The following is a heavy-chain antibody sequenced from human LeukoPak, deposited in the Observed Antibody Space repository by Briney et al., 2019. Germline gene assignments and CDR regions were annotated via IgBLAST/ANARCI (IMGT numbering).Heavy chain of an antibody. Sequence: GSLRLSCAASGFTFSSYWMSWVRQAPGKGLEWVANIKEDGSEKYYVDSVKGRFTISRDNAKNTLYLQINSLRAEDTAVYYCARGATYAYYFDFWGQGSLVTVSS. CDR3: ARGATYAYYFDF. CDR2: IKEDGSEK. D-gene: IGHD1-26*01. CDR1: GFTFSSYW. J-gene: IGHJ4*02. V-gene: IGHV3-7*03.